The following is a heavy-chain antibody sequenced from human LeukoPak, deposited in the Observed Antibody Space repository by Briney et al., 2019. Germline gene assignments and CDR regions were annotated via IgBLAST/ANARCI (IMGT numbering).Heavy chain of an antibody. D-gene: IGHD3-22*01. J-gene: IGHJ4*02. V-gene: IGHV3-21*01. Sequence: GGSLRLSCAASGFTFSSYGMHWVRQAPGKGLEWVSSISSSSSYIYYADSVKGRFTISRDNAKNSLYLQMNSLRAEDTAVYYCARASTYYYDSSGHFDYWGQGTLVTVSS. CDR1: GFTFSSYG. CDR2: ISSSSSYI. CDR3: ARASTYYYDSSGHFDY.